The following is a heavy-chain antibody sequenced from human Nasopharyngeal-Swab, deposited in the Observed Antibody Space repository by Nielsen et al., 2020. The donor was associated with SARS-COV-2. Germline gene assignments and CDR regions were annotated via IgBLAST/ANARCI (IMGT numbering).Heavy chain of an antibody. CDR3: ARGPRLLRFLEWLFSPDAFDI. CDR2: IWYDGSNK. D-gene: IGHD3-3*01. V-gene: IGHV3-33*01. CDR1: GFTFSSYG. Sequence: GGSLRLSCAASGFTFSSYGMHWVRQAPGKGLEWVAVIWYDGSNKYYADSVKGRFTISRDNSKNTLYLQMNSLRAEDTAVYYCARGPRLLRFLEWLFSPDAFDIWGQGTMVTVSS. J-gene: IGHJ3*02.